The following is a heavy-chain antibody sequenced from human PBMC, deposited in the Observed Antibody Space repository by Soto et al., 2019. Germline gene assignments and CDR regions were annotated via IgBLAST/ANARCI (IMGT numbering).Heavy chain of an antibody. CDR2: ISTYTGKT. CDR3: ARDVYSGSGDAFDL. D-gene: IGHD6-6*01. J-gene: IGHJ3*01. V-gene: IGHV1-18*01. Sequence: QVQLVQSGAEVKKPGASVKVSCKTSGYIFHIYGITWVRQAPGRGLEWMGWISTYTGKTDYAQSLQGRVTMTTDTSTGTAYLEVRSLRSDDTAVYFCARDVYSGSGDAFDLWGQGTMVTVSS. CDR1: GYIFHIYG.